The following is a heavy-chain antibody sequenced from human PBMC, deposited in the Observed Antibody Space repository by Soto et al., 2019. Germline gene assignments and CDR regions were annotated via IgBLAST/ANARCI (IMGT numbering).Heavy chain of an antibody. CDR3: TTLGKVS. V-gene: IGHV3-15*01. CDR2: VKSKTDGGTT. CDR1: GFTFSNAW. Sequence: EVHLVESGGGFVKPGGSLRLSCAASGFTFSNAWLSWVRQAPGQGLEWVARVKSKTDGGTTDYAAPVKGRFTISRDDSRDTVYLQMNSLHTGDTAVYYCTTLGKVSWGQGTLVTVSS. J-gene: IGHJ5*02. D-gene: IGHD7-27*01.